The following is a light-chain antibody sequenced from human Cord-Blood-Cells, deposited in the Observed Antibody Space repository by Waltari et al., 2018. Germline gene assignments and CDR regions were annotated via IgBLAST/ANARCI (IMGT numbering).Light chain of an antibody. CDR1: SSDVGGYNY. J-gene: IGLJ3*02. CDR2: EVS. CDR3: SSYTSSSTWV. Sequence: QSALTQPASVSGSPGQSLTISCTGTSSDVGGYNYVSWYQQHPGKAPKLMIYEVSKRRSGGSNRFSGSKSGNTASLTISGLQAEDEADYYCSSYTSSSTWVFGGGTKLTVL. V-gene: IGLV2-14*01.